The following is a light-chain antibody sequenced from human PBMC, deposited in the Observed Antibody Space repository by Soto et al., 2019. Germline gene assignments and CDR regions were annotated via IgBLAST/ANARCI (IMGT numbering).Light chain of an antibody. J-gene: IGKJ5*01. CDR3: QHSYSNFPIT. CDR1: QSISGY. CDR2: DAS. Sequence: DIQVTQSPSSLSASVGDRVTIICLASQSISGYLNWYQQKPGKAPNLLIFDASSLQSGVPSRFSGRGSGAEYTLTISSLQPEDFATYFCQHSYSNFPITFGQGTRLEIK. V-gene: IGKV1-39*01.